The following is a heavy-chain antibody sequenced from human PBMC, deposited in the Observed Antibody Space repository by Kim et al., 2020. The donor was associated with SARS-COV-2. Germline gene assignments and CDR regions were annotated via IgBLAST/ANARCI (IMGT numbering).Heavy chain of an antibody. J-gene: IGHJ6*02. Sequence: GESLKISCKGSGSSFTSYWIGWVRQMPGKGLEWMGIIYPGDSDTRYIPSFQGQVTISADKSISTAYLQWSSLKASDTAMYYCARHLAGFNYYYYGMDVWGQGTTVTVSS. V-gene: IGHV5-51*01. CDR2: IYPGDSDT. D-gene: IGHD6-13*01. CDR3: ARHLAGFNYYYYGMDV. CDR1: GSSFTSYW.